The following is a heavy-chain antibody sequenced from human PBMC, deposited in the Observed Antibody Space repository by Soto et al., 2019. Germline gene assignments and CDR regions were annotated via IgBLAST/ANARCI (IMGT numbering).Heavy chain of an antibody. Sequence: GGSLRLSCAASGFTFSSYWMSWVRQAPGKGLEWVANIKQDGSEKYYVDSVKGRFTISRDKDKNSLYLRMNSLRAEDTDVYYCAGGTYNLLYYFDYWGQGTLVTVSS. D-gene: IGHD1-20*01. CDR2: IKQDGSEK. V-gene: IGHV3-7*04. CDR3: AGGTYNLLYYFDY. CDR1: GFTFSSYW. J-gene: IGHJ4*02.